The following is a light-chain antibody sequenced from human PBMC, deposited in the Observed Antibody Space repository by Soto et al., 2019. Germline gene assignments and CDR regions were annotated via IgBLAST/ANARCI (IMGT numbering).Light chain of an antibody. CDR1: KLGSYS. V-gene: IGLV3-21*02. J-gene: IGLJ2*01. Sequence: SYELTQPPSVSVAPGQRARITCEGNKLGSYSVHWYQHKPGQAPLLVVYDDSDRPSGIPERFSGSNSENTATLTISRVEVGDEADYYCQVCDSNSGHQVFGGGTKLTVL. CDR2: DDS. CDR3: QVCDSNSGHQV.